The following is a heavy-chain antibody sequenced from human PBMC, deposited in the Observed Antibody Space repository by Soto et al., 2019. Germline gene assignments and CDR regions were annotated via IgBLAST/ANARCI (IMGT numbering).Heavy chain of an antibody. CDR2: IFSNDEK. Sequence: QVTLKESGPVLVKPTETLTLTCTVSGFSHSNARMGVSWIRQPPGKALEWLAHIFSNDEKSYSTSLKSRLTISKDTSKSQVVLTMTNMDPVDTATYYCARTYYDILTGYSTSDWYFDLWGRGTLVTVSS. CDR3: ARTYYDILTGYSTSDWYFDL. CDR1: GFSHSNARMG. D-gene: IGHD3-9*01. J-gene: IGHJ2*01. V-gene: IGHV2-26*01.